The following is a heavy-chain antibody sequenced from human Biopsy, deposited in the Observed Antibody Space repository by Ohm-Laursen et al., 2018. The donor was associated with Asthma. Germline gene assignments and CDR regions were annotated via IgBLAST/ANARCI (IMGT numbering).Heavy chain of an antibody. D-gene: IGHD4-17*01. CDR3: ARKTRHGDYDFDY. J-gene: IGHJ4*02. CDR2: IWYDGSNK. CDR1: GFTFSSYG. Sequence: SLRLSCAASGFTFSSYGMHWVRQAPGKGLEWVAVIWYDGSNKYYADSVKGRFTISRDNSKNTLYLQMNSLRAEDTAVYYCARKTRHGDYDFDYWGQGTLITVSS. V-gene: IGHV3-33*01.